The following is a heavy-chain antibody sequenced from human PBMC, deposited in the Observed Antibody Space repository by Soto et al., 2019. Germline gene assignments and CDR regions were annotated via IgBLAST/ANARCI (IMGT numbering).Heavy chain of an antibody. Sequence: QVQLVESGGGVVQPGRSLRISCAASGFTFSSYAMHWVRQAPGKGLEWVAVISYDGSNKYYADSVKGRFTISRDNSKNPLYLQMNSLRAEDTAVYYCARSPNRFYYYYGTDVWGQGTTVTVSS. J-gene: IGHJ6*02. CDR2: ISYDGSNK. CDR1: GFTFSSYA. V-gene: IGHV3-30-3*01. CDR3: ARSPNRFYYYYGTDV.